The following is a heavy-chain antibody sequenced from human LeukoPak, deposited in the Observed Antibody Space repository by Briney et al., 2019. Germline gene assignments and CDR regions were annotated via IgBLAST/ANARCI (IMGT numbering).Heavy chain of an antibody. CDR2: IYYSGST. CDR3: ARSVGATKPFDY. V-gene: IGHV4-59*01. D-gene: IGHD1-26*01. Sequence: SETLSLTCTVSGGSISSYYWSWIRQPPGKGLEWIGYIYYSGSTNYNPSLKSRVTISADTSKNQFSLKLSSVTAADTAVYYCARSVGATKPFDYWGQGTLVTVSS. CDR1: GGSISSYY. J-gene: IGHJ4*02.